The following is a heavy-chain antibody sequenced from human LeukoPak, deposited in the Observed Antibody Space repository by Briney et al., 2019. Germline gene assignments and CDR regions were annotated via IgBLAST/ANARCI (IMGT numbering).Heavy chain of an antibody. V-gene: IGHV4-39*01. CDR1: GVSISSSSYY. CDR2: IYYSGNT. CDR3: ARQCYYAYSMDV. J-gene: IGHJ6*03. Sequence: PSETLSLSCTVSGVSISSSSYYWAWIRQPPGKGLEWIGTIYYSGNTYYNPSLKSRVTISIDTSKNQFSLKLSSVTAADTAVYFSARQCYYAYSMDVWGQGTTVTVSS.